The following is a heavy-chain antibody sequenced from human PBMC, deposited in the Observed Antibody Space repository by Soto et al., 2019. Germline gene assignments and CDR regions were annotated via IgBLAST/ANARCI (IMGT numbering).Heavy chain of an antibody. CDR3: TRRYNWNDKYFDP. J-gene: IGHJ5*02. Sequence: SETLSLTCTVSGASISVHSYYRTWIRQPRGKGLEWIGSSYYSGTTYFNPSPKSRATISVDTSKNKFSLRLTSVTAADTAIYYCTRRYNWNDKYFDPWGPGALVTVS. V-gene: IGHV4-39*01. CDR2: SYYSGTT. CDR1: GASISVHSYY. D-gene: IGHD1-20*01.